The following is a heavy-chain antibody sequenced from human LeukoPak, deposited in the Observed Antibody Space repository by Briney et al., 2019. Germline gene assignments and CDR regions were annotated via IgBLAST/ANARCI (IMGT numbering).Heavy chain of an antibody. J-gene: IGHJ3*01. D-gene: IGHD3-22*01. CDR1: GYSFTSYW. Sequence: GESLKISCKGSGYSFTSYWIGWVRQMPGKGLEWMGIIYPRDSDTRYSPSFQGQVTISADKSISTAYLQWSSLKASDTAMYYCARPPNYFDTSGYEGDAFDFWGQRTMVTVSS. V-gene: IGHV5-51*01. CDR2: IYPRDSDT. CDR3: ARPPNYFDTSGYEGDAFDF.